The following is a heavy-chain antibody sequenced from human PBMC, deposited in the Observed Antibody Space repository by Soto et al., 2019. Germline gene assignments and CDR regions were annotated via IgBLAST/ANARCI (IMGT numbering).Heavy chain of an antibody. V-gene: IGHV1-18*04. CDR1: AYTFTSYG. Sequence: ASVKVSCKASAYTFTSYGITWVRQAPGQGLEWMGWISAYNGNTNYAQKLQGRVTMTTDTSTSTAYMELRSLRSDDTAVYYCARSGLQPDYYYSYGMDVWGQGTTVTVSS. CDR2: ISAYNGNT. D-gene: IGHD4-4*01. J-gene: IGHJ6*02. CDR3: ARSGLQPDYYYSYGMDV.